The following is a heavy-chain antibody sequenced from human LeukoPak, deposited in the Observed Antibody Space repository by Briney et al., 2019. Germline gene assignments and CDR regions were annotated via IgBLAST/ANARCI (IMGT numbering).Heavy chain of an antibody. Sequence: ASVEVSCKTSGYTFTHYFMHWVRQAPGQGLEWMGWINPNSGGTNYAQKFQGWVTMTRDTSISTAYMELSRLRSDDTAVYYCARGIRIVSSWYGTFGYWGQGTLVTVSS. CDR1: GYTFTHYF. CDR2: INPNSGGT. V-gene: IGHV1-2*04. D-gene: IGHD6-13*01. J-gene: IGHJ4*02. CDR3: ARGIRIVSSWYGTFGY.